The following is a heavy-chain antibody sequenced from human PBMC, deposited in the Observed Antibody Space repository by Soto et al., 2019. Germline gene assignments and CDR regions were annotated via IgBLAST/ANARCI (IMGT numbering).Heavy chain of an antibody. D-gene: IGHD3-16*01. V-gene: IGHV4-30-2*01. J-gene: IGHJ6*02. CDR2: IYHSGST. CDR1: GGSISSGGYS. CDR3: AIGLWGRGSDYYYGMDV. Sequence: SETLSLTCAVSGGSISSGGYSWSWIRQPPGKGLEWIGYIYHSGSTYYNPSLKSRVTILVDRSKNQFSLKLSSVTAADTAVYYCAIGLWGRGSDYYYGMDVWGQGTTVTVSS.